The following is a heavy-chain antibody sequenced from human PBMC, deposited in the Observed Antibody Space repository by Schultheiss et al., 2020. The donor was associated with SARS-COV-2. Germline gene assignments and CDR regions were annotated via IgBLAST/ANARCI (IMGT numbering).Heavy chain of an antibody. D-gene: IGHD5/OR15-5a*01. CDR3: ARGVGDY. Sequence: GGSLRLSCAASGFTFDDYAMHWVRQAPGKGLEWVSGISGSGGSTYYADSVKGRFTMSRDNSKNTLYLQMNSLRAEDTAVYYCARGVGDYWGQGALVTVSS. CDR2: ISGSGGST. CDR1: GFTFDDYA. J-gene: IGHJ4*02. V-gene: IGHV3-23*01.